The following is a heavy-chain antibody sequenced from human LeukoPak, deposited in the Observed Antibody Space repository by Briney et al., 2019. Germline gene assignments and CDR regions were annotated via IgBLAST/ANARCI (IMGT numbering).Heavy chain of an antibody. CDR2: INWNGDRT. D-gene: IGHD5-24*01. CDR1: GFDFDDYG. J-gene: IGHJ5*02. Sequence: GGSLRLSCAASGFDFDDYGMSWVCQAPGKGLQWVSNINWNGDRTAYGDSVKGRFTISRDNDKKFLYLQMNSLRAEDTALYYCAREDGRWGEGCLDPWGQGTLVIVSS. V-gene: IGHV3-20*04. CDR3: AREDGRWGEGCLDP.